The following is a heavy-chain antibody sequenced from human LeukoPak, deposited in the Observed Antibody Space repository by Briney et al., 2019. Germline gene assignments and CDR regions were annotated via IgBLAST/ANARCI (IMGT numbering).Heavy chain of an antibody. CDR2: INHSGST. J-gene: IGHJ5*02. CDR3: GLRFHVGSGNWFDL. CDR1: GGSFSGYY. Sequence: PSETLSLTCAVYGGSFSGYYWSWIRQPPGKGLEWIGEINHSGSTNYNPSLKSRVTISVDTSKNQVSLNLNSLTAADTAVYARGLRFHVGSGNWFDLWGQGTLVTVSS. V-gene: IGHV4-34*01. D-gene: IGHD3-10*01.